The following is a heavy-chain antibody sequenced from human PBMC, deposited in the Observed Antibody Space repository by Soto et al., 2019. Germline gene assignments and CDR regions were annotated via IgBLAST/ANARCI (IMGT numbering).Heavy chain of an antibody. D-gene: IGHD6-19*01. CDR2: IYHSGST. CDR3: ARVAVAGTRFDY. CDR1: GGSISSNNW. V-gene: IGHV4-4*02. Sequence: QVQLQESGPGLVKPSGTLSLTCAVSGGSISSNNWWSWVRQPPGKGLEWIGEIYHSGSTNYNPSLKGRVTISVDKSKNQFSLMLSSVTAADTAVYYCARVAVAGTRFDYWGQGTLVTVSS. J-gene: IGHJ4*02.